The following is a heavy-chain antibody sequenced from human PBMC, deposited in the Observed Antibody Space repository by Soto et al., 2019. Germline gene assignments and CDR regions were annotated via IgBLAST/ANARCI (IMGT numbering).Heavy chain of an antibody. CDR1: GYTFTSYG. D-gene: IGHD1-1*01. J-gene: IGHJ4*02. CDR2: ISAHNGNT. Sequence: QVQLVQSGAEVKKPGASVKVSCKASGYTFTSYGLSWVRQAPGQGLERMGWISAHNGNTNYAQKLQGRVTMTTDTSTSTAYMELRSLRSHDTAVYFCARDGSHRKQLDYWGQGTLVTVSS. CDR3: ARDGSHRKQLDY. V-gene: IGHV1-18*01.